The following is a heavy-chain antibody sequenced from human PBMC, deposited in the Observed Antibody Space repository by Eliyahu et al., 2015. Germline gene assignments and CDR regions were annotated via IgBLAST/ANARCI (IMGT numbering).Heavy chain of an antibody. Sequence: EVQLVESGGGLVQPGGSLRLSCAASGFTFSSYSMNWVRXAPGKGLEWVSYISSSSSTIYYADSVKGRFTISRDNAKNSLYLQMNSLRAEDTAVYYCARDDYGGNSVNYFDYWGQGTLVTVSS. V-gene: IGHV3-48*01. CDR3: ARDDYGGNSVNYFDY. D-gene: IGHD4-23*01. CDR2: ISSSSSTI. CDR1: GFTFSSYS. J-gene: IGHJ4*02.